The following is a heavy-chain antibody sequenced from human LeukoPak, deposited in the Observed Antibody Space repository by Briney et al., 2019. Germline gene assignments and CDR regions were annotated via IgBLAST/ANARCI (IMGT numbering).Heavy chain of an antibody. Sequence: GESLKISFRGSGYRFNTYWIGWVRPMPGKGLEWMGIIYPGDSDTRYSPSFQGQVTMSADKSINTAYLQWSSLKASDTAMYYCARRQGCSSTSCPPDYWGRGTLVTVSS. CDR2: IYPGDSDT. D-gene: IGHD2-2*01. J-gene: IGHJ4*02. V-gene: IGHV5-51*01. CDR1: GYRFNTYW. CDR3: ARRQGCSSTSCPPDY.